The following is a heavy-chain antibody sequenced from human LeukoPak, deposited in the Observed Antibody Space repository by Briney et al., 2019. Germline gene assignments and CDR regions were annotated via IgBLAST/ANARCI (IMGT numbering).Heavy chain of an antibody. CDR1: GYTFTGYY. J-gene: IGHJ4*02. V-gene: IGHV1-2*06. CDR2: INPNSGGT. Sequence: ASVKVSCKASGYTFTGYYMHWVRQAPGQGLEWMGRINPNSGGTNYAQKFQGRVTMTRDTSISTAYMELSRLRSDGTAVYYCARVRSGDGYTTHWGQGTLVTVSS. CDR3: ARVRSGDGYTTH. D-gene: IGHD5-24*01.